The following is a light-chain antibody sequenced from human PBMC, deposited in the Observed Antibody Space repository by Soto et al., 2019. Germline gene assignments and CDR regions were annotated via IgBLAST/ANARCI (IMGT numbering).Light chain of an antibody. CDR2: DAS. V-gene: IGKV1-5*01. J-gene: IGKJ1*01. Sequence: DIQMTQSPSTLSASVGDRVTITCRASQSISSWLAWYQQKPGKAPKLLIYDASSLESGVPSRFSGSGPGTEFTLTISSLQPDDFATYYCQQYNSYSQAWTFGQGTKVEIK. CDR3: QQYNSYSQAWT. CDR1: QSISSW.